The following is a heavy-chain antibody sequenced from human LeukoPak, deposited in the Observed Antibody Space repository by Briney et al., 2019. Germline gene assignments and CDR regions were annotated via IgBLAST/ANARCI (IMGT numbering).Heavy chain of an antibody. V-gene: IGHV4-59*02. Sequence: SETLSLTCVVSGGSVSGYYWGWIRQPPGRGLEWIGYVYYSGSANYNPSFKSRVTISVDRSKNQFSLKLSSVTAADTAVYYCARVNLRWDAFDIWGQGTMVTVSS. J-gene: IGHJ3*02. D-gene: IGHD4-23*01. CDR2: VYYSGSA. CDR3: ARVNLRWDAFDI. CDR1: GGSVSGYY.